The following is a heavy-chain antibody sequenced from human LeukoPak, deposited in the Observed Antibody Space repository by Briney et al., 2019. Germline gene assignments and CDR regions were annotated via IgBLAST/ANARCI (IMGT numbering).Heavy chain of an antibody. V-gene: IGHV4-34*01. CDR2: INHSGST. CDR1: GGXFSGYY. J-gene: IGHJ2*01. D-gene: IGHD5-24*01. CDR3: ARRSPKRFNWYFDL. Sequence: SETLSLTCDVYGGXFSGYYCSWIRQPPGKGLEWIGEINHSGSTNYNPSLKSRVTISVDTSKNQFSLKLSSVTAADTAVYYCARRSPKRFNWYFDLWGRGTLVTVSS.